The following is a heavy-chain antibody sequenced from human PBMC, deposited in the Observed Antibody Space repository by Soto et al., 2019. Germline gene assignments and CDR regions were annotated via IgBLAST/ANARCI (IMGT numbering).Heavy chain of an antibody. V-gene: IGHV4-59*08. J-gene: IGHJ3*02. Sequence: SETLSLTCTVSGGSISSYYWSWIRQPPGKGLEWIGYIYYSGSTNYNPSLKSRVTISVDTSKNQFSLKLSSVTAADTAVYYCACTSGWYGRGAFDIWGQGTMVTVSS. CDR3: ACTSGWYGRGAFDI. D-gene: IGHD6-19*01. CDR2: IYYSGST. CDR1: GGSISSYY.